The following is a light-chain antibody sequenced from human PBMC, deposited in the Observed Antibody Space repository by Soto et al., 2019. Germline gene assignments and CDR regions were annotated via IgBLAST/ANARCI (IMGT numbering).Light chain of an antibody. J-gene: IGLJ1*01. CDR3: CSYAGGNNV. Sequence: QSVLTQPGSVSGSPGQSITISCTGTSSDVGSYKFVSWYQQYPGKAPKLMIYEGSKRPSGVSDRFSGSKSGNTASPTISGLQAEDEADYFCCSYAGGNNVFGTGTKVTVL. CDR1: SSDVGSYKF. CDR2: EGS. V-gene: IGLV2-23*03.